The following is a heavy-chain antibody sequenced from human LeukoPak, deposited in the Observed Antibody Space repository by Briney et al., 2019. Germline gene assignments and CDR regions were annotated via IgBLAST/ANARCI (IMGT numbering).Heavy chain of an antibody. CDR1: GFIFSNYG. Sequence: GGSLTLSCAASGFIFSNYGMHWVRQAPGKGLVWVSRVNSDGRITKYADSVKGRFTISRDNAKNTLYLQMNSLRAEDTAMYYCVRSDWFDNWGQGTLVTVCS. V-gene: IGHV3-74*03. J-gene: IGHJ5*02. CDR2: VNSDGRIT. CDR3: VRSDWFDN.